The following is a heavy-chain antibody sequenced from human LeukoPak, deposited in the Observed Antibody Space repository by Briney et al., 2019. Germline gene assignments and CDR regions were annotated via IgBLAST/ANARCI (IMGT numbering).Heavy chain of an antibody. CDR1: GYTFTSYA. CDR3: ARVVDSFDP. J-gene: IGHJ5*02. Sequence: GASVKVSCKASGYTFTSYAMHWVRQAPGQRLEWMGWINAGNGNTKYSQKFQGRVTMTTDTSTSAAYMELRSLRSDDTAVYYCARVVDSFDPWGQGTLVTVSS. CDR2: INAGNGNT. V-gene: IGHV1-3*01. D-gene: IGHD2-15*01.